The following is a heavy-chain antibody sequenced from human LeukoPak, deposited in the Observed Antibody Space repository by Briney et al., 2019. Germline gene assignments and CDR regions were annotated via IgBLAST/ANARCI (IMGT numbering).Heavy chain of an antibody. J-gene: IGHJ6*02. Sequence: GGSLRLSCAASGFTFSSYGMHWVRQAPGKGLEWVAVISYDGSNKYYADSVKGRFTISRDNSKNTLYPQMNSLRAEDTAVYYCAKDRVGDSSGYYFPKRYYGMDVWGQGTTVTVSS. CDR2: ISYDGSNK. CDR3: AKDRVGDSSGYYFPKRYYGMDV. D-gene: IGHD3-22*01. V-gene: IGHV3-30*18. CDR1: GFTFSSYG.